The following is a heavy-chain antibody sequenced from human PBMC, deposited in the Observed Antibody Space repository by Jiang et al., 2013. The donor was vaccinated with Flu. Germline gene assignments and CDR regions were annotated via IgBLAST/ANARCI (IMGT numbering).Heavy chain of an antibody. CDR2: IYYSGST. Sequence: SLTCTVSGGSISSYYWSWIRQPPGKGLEWIGYIYYSGSTNYNPSLKSRVTISVDTSKNQXSLKLSSVTAADTAVYYCARGVAVADKRGPYYYYYGMDVWGKGTTVTVSS. D-gene: IGHD6-19*01. J-gene: IGHJ6*04. CDR3: ARGVAVADKRGPYYYYYGMDV. CDR1: GGSISSYY. V-gene: IGHV4-59*01.